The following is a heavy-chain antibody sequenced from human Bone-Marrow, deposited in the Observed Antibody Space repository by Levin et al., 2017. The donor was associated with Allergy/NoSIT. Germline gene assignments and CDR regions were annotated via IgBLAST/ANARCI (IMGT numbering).Heavy chain of an antibody. Sequence: PGGSLRLSCAGSGFTFTNHAMSWVRQAPGKGLQWVSGISGSGGDTYYAHSVRGRFTISRDNSKNTLDLQMNSLRAEDTAVYYCVTMSAGGAEYFLHWGQGTLVTVSS. V-gene: IGHV3-23*01. J-gene: IGHJ1*01. CDR2: ISGSGGDT. CDR3: VTMSAGGAEYFLH. CDR1: GFTFTNHA. D-gene: IGHD1-1*01.